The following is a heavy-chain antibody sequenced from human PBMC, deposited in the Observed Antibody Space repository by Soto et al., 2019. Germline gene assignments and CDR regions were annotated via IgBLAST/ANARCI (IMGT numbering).Heavy chain of an antibody. Sequence: ETLSLTCAVYGGSVNGYYWNWIRQPPGKGLEWIGEINHTGGTHYNPSLKSRVTMSVDTSKNQFSLNLSSVTAADTAMYYCARHHVRGRTIAGAAEFWGQGTLVTVSS. J-gene: IGHJ4*02. D-gene: IGHD1-26*01. CDR1: GGSVNGYY. CDR3: ARHHVRGRTIAGAAEF. V-gene: IGHV4-34*01. CDR2: INHTGGT.